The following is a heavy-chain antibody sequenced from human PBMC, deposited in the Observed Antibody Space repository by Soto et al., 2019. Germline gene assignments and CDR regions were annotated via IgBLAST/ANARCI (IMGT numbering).Heavy chain of an antibody. CDR3: VRTSLVVAAATREDY. D-gene: IGHD2-15*01. J-gene: IGHJ4*02. Sequence: GSLRLSCAASGFTFSSYWVHWVRQAPGKGLVWVSRINSDGSSTSYADSVKGRFTISRDNAKNTLYLQMNSLRAEDTAVYYCVRTSLVVAAATREDYWGQGTLVTVS. CDR1: GFTFSSYW. V-gene: IGHV3-74*01. CDR2: INSDGSST.